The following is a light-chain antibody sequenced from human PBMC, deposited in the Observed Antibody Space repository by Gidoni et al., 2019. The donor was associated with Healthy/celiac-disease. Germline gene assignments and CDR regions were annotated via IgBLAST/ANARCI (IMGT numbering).Light chain of an antibody. V-gene: IGKV3-20*01. CDR2: GAS. J-gene: IGKJ2*01. CDR1: QSVSSSY. CDR3: QQYGSSPPYT. Sequence: MVLTQSPGTLSLSPGERATLSCRASQSVSSSYLAWYQQKPGQAPRRLIYGASSRATGIPDRFSGSGSGTDFTLTISRLEPEDFAVYYCQQYGSSPPYTFGQGTKLEIK.